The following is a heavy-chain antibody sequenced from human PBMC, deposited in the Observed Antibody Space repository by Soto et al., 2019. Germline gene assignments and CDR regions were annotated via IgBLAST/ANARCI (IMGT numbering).Heavy chain of an antibody. Sequence: GGSLRLSCAASGFTFSSYSMNWVRQAPGKGLEWVSSISSSSSYIYYADSVKGRFTISRDNAKNSLYLQMNSLRAEDTAVYYCARGTYDFWSGYYTGRSNGFDPWGQGTLVTVSS. CDR3: ARGTYDFWSGYYTGRSNGFDP. V-gene: IGHV3-21*01. J-gene: IGHJ5*02. CDR1: GFTFSSYS. D-gene: IGHD3-3*01. CDR2: ISSSSSYI.